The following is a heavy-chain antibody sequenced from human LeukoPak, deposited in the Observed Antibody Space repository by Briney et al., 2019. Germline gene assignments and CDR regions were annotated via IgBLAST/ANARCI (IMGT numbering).Heavy chain of an antibody. J-gene: IGHJ4*02. V-gene: IGHV4-59*01. Sequence: PSETLSLTCTVSGGSISGYYWSWIRQPPGKGLEWIGLIQYNGNTNYNPSLKSRITISVDTSNNDFSLNVRSVTAADTAVYYCARVLIDSSGWYLFDSWGQGTLVTVSS. CDR3: ARVLIDSSGWYLFDS. D-gene: IGHD6-19*01. CDR1: GGSISGYY. CDR2: IQYNGNT.